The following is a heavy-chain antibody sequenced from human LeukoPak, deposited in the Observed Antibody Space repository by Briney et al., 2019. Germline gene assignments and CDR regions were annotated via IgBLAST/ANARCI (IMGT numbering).Heavy chain of an antibody. V-gene: IGHV3-48*04. CDR3: ARVGYSYGYDY. CDR2: ISSSSSTI. CDR1: GFTFSSYS. D-gene: IGHD5-18*01. Sequence: PGGSLRLSCAASGFTFSSYSMNWVRQAPGKGLEWISYISSSSSTIYCADSVKGRFTISRDNAKNSLYLQMNSLGAEDTAVYYCARVGYSYGYDYWGQGTLVTVSS. J-gene: IGHJ4*02.